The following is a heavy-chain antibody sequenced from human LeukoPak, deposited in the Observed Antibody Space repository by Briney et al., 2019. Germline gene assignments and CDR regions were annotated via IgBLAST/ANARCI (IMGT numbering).Heavy chain of an antibody. Sequence: SETLSLTCTVSGGSISSYYWSWIRQPPGKGLEWIGEINHSGSTNYNPSLKSRVTISVDTSKNQFSLKLSSVTAADTAVYYCARVPRGFYYYYGMDVWGQGTTVTVSS. J-gene: IGHJ6*02. V-gene: IGHV4-34*01. CDR3: ARVPRGFYYYYGMDV. CDR2: INHSGST. CDR1: GGSISSYY.